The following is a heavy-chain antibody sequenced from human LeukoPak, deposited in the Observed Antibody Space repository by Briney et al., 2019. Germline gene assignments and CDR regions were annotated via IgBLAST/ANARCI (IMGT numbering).Heavy chain of an antibody. J-gene: IGHJ6*02. CDR2: IHTSGST. CDR3: AREGTDYDILTGIYYYYGMDV. Sequence: PSETLSLTCTVSGGSISSYYWSWIRQPAGKGLQWIGRIHTSGSTNYKPSLKSRVTMSVDTSKNQFSLKLSSVTAADTAVYYCAREGTDYDILTGIYYYYGMDVWGQGTTVTVSS. V-gene: IGHV4-4*07. D-gene: IGHD3-9*01. CDR1: GGSISSYY.